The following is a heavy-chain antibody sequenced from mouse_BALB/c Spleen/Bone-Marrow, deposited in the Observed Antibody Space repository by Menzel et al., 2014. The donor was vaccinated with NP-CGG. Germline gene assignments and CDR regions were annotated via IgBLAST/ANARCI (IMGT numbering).Heavy chain of an antibody. CDR3: ARQLGLRWAMDY. CDR1: GLTFSSYT. J-gene: IGHJ4*01. V-gene: IGHV5-12-2*01. D-gene: IGHD3-1*01. CDR2: ISNGGGST. Sequence: EVHLVESGGGLVQPGGSLKLSCAASGLTFSSYTVSWVRQTPEKRLEWVAYISNGGGSTYYPDTVKGRFTISRDNAKNTLYLQMSSLKSEDTAMYYCARQLGLRWAMDYWGQGTSVTVSS.